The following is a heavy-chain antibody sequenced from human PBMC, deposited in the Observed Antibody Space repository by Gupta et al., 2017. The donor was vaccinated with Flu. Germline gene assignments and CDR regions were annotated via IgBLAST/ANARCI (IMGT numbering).Heavy chain of an antibody. CDR2: IYPGDSDT. Sequence: EVQLVQSGAERKKPGESLRLSCSGSGYPFPPYWLAWVRQMPGKGLEWMGSIYPGDSDTRYNPSFQGQFTVSADKATRTAYLQWRSLRASDTAVYYCARLVDRPFYGMDLWGQGTTVSVSS. J-gene: IGHJ6*02. V-gene: IGHV5-51*03. CDR3: ARLVDRPFYGMDL. CDR1: GYPFPPYW. D-gene: IGHD6-6*01.